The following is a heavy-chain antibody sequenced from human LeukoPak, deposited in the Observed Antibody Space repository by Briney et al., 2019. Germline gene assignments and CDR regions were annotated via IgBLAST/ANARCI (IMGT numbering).Heavy chain of an antibody. CDR3: ARDGEAAARGSGYMDV. D-gene: IGHD3-10*01. J-gene: IGHJ6*03. CDR2: ISGSGGST. Sequence: QTGGSLRLSCAASGFTFSSYAMSWVRQAPGKGLEWVSAISGSGGSTYYADSVKGRFTISRDNSKNTLYLQMNSLRAEDTAVYYCARDGEAAARGSGYMDVWGKGTTVTVSS. V-gene: IGHV3-23*01. CDR1: GFTFSSYA.